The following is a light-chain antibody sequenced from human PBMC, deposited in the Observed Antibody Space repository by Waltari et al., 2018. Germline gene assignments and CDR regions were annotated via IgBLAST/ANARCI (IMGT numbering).Light chain of an antibody. CDR2: GKN. CDR3: NSRDSSFNHMV. J-gene: IGLJ2*01. Sequence: SSELTQDPAVSVVLGRPGRHTFQGDSLRTYSANWYQQKPGQAPVLVIYGKNNRPSGIPDRFSASSSGNTASLTITGAQAEDEADYYCNSRDSSFNHMVFGGGTKLTVL. CDR1: SLRTYS. V-gene: IGLV3-19*01.